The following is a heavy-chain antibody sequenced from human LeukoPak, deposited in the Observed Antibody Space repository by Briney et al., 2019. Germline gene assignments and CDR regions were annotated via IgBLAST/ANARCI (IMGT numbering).Heavy chain of an antibody. Sequence: SETLSLTCTVSGGSISSYYWSWIRQPAGKGLEWIGRIYTSGSTNYNPSLKRRVTMSLDTSKKQVSLKLSSVTAADTAVYYCARGLGFYWYFDLWGRGTLVTVSS. V-gene: IGHV4-4*07. CDR3: ARGLGFYWYFDL. CDR1: GGSISSYY. D-gene: IGHD3-10*01. J-gene: IGHJ2*01. CDR2: IYTSGST.